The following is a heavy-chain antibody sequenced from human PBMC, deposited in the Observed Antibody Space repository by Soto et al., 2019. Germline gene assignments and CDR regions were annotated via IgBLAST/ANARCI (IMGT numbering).Heavy chain of an antibody. V-gene: IGHV4-61*01. D-gene: IGHD2-2*01. CDR1: GNSVSSGSYY. Sequence: SETLSLTSTVSGNSVSSGSYYWSWIRQPPGKGLEWIGYIYYSGSTNYNPPLQSRVTISVDTSKNQFSLELSSVTAADTAVYYCATGPAGYCFTTSCYSYFQHWAQGTLVTVSS. CDR3: ATGPAGYCFTTSCYSYFQH. J-gene: IGHJ1*01. CDR2: IYYSGST.